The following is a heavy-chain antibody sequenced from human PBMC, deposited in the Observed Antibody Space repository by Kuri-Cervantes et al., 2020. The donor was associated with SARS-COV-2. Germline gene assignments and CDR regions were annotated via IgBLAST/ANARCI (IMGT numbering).Heavy chain of an antibody. D-gene: IGHD6-13*01. CDR1: GGAFSSYA. J-gene: IGHJ6*03. V-gene: IGHV1-69*11. Sequence: SVNVTRKPSGGAFSSYAISWVRQAPGQGLECMGRIIPLLGTANYAQKFQGRVTITADESTSTAYMELSSLRSEDTAVYYCARDHSSSAPGTPPYYMDAWGKGTTVTVSS. CDR3: ARDHSSSAPGTPPYYMDA. CDR2: IIPLLGTA.